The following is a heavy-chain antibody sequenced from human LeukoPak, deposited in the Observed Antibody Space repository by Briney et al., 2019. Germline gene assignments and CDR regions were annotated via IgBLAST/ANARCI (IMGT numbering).Heavy chain of an antibody. D-gene: IGHD1-1*01. V-gene: IGHV3-30*04. CDR3: ARERYAGYYFDY. CDR2: ISYDGSNK. Sequence: GGSLRLSCAASGFTFSSYAMHWVRQAPGKGLEWVAVISYDGSNKYYADSAKRRVTISRDNSKNTLYLQMNSLRAEDTAVYYCARERYAGYYFDYWGQGTLVTVSS. CDR1: GFTFSSYA. J-gene: IGHJ4*02.